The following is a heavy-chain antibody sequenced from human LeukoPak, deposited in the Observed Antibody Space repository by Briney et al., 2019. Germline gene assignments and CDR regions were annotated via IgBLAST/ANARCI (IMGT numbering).Heavy chain of an antibody. V-gene: IGHV3-23*01. CDR2: ISGSGGST. D-gene: IGHD6-13*01. CDR3: VKGGGLAAAGLDY. J-gene: IGHJ4*02. Sequence: PGGSLRLSCAASGFTFSSYAMSWVRQAPGKGLEWVSTISGSGGSTYYADSVKGRFTISRDNSKNTLYLQMNSLRAEDTAVYYCVKGGGLAAAGLDYWGQGTLVTVSS. CDR1: GFTFSSYA.